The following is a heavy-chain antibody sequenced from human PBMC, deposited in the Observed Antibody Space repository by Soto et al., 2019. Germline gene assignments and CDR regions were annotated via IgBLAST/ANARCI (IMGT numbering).Heavy chain of an antibody. J-gene: IGHJ5*01. CDR2: IKEDGSER. V-gene: IGHV3-7*03. CDR1: GFRVSCCW. D-gene: IGHD2-8*01. CDR3: VKGGTNSDS. Sequence: GGSLRLSCEASGFRVSCCWMSWVRQAPGKGLEWVANIKEDGSERYHVDSVKGRFTISRDNAKSSLYLQMNGLRYEDTAVYYCVKGGTNSDSWGQGTLVTVSS.